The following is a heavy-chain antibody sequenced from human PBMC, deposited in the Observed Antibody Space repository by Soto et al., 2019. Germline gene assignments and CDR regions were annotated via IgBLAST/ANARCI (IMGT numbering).Heavy chain of an antibody. J-gene: IGHJ4*02. CDR2: ISPYTGNT. Sequence: ASVKVSCKASGYIFSSYGISWVRQAPGQGLEWMGWISPYTGNTNYAQKVQDRVTMTTETSTSTAYMELRSLRSDDTAVYYCARDEFYYDSSSYLGPDYWGQGTLVTVSS. CDR3: ARDEFYYDSSSYLGPDY. V-gene: IGHV1-18*01. CDR1: GYIFSSYG. D-gene: IGHD3-22*01.